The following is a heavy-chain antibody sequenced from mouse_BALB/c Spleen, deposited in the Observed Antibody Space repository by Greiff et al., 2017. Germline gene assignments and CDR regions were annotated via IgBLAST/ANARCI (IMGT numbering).Heavy chain of an antibody. J-gene: IGHJ1*01. D-gene: IGHD2-3*01. CDR2: ISDGGSYT. CDR1: GFTFSDYY. CDR3: ARRYDGYLDV. Sequence: EVQRVESGGGLVKPGGSLKLSCAASGFTFSDYYMYWVRQTPEKRLEWVATISDGGSYTYYPDSVKGRFTISRDNAKNNLYLQMSSPKSEDTAMYYCARRYDGYLDVWGAGTTVTVSS. V-gene: IGHV5-4*02.